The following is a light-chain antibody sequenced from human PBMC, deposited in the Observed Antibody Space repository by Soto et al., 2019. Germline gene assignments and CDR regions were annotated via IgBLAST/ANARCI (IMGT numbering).Light chain of an antibody. J-gene: IGKJ4*01. CDR2: DAF. CDR1: QSVGSY. V-gene: IGKV3-11*01. CDR3: HQRSTWPLT. Sequence: EIVLTQSPATLSLSPGERATLSCRASQSVGSYLAWYQQKPGQAPRLLIYDAFSRATGIPARFSGSGSGTDFTLTISSLAPEDFAVYYCHQRSTWPLTFGGGTKVEIK.